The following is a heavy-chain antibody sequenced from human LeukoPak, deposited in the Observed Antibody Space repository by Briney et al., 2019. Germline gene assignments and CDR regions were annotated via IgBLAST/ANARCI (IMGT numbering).Heavy chain of an antibody. CDR3: AHRRDVTFFNY. V-gene: IGHV2-5*02. J-gene: IGHJ4*02. CDR1: GFSLSTTGVE. D-gene: IGHD3-16*01. CDR2: IYWDDDN. Sequence: SGPTLVKPTQTLTLTCTFSGFSLSTTGVEVGWIRQPPGKALEWLAVIYWDDDNRYSPSLKSRLTITKDTSKNQVVLTMTNMDPVDTATYYCAHRRDVTFFNYWGQGTLVTVSS.